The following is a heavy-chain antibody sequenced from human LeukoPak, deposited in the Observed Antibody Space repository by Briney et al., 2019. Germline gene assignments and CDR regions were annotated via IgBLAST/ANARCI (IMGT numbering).Heavy chain of an antibody. V-gene: IGHV1-2*02. CDR1: GYTFTGYY. J-gene: IGHJ5*02. D-gene: IGHD3-3*01. Sequence: ASVKVSCKASGYTFTGYYMHWVRQAPGQGLEWMGWINPNSGGTNYAQKFQGRVTMTRDTSISTAYMELSRLRSDDTAVYYCARVERRITIFGVVIWFDPWGQGTLVTVSS. CDR2: INPNSGGT. CDR3: ARVERRITIFGVVIWFDP.